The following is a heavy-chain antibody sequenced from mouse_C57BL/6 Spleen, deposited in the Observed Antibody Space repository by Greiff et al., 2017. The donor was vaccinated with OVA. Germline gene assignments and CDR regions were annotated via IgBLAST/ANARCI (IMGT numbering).Heavy chain of an antibody. CDR2: IYPGDGDT. V-gene: IGHV1-82*01. J-gene: IGHJ3*01. D-gene: IGHD1-1*01. Sequence: QVHVKQSGPELVKPGASVKISCKASGYAFSSSWMNWVKQRPGKGLEWIGRIYPGDGDTNYNGKFKGKATLTADKSSSTAYMQLSSLTSEDSAVYFCARSDYYYGSSYGWFAYWGQGTLVTVSA. CDR1: GYAFSSSW. CDR3: ARSDYYYGSSYGWFAY.